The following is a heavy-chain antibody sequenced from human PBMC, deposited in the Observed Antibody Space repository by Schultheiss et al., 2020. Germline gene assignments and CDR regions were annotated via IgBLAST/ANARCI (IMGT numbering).Heavy chain of an antibody. Sequence: SETLSLTCAVFGGSISSSNWWSWVRQPPGKGLEWIGEIYHSGSTNYNPSLKSRVTISVDKSKNQFSLRLNSVTAADTAFYYCARVKLGYCSGGSCYAFDIWGQGTMVTVSS. CDR1: GGSISSSNW. CDR2: IYHSGST. CDR3: ARVKLGYCSGGSCYAFDI. J-gene: IGHJ3*02. V-gene: IGHV4-4*02. D-gene: IGHD2-15*01.